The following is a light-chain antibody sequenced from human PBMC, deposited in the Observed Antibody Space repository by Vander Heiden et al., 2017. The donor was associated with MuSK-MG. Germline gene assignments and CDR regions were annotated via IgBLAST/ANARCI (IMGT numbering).Light chain of an antibody. CDR3: QRTYNALRLT. J-gene: IGKJ4*01. Sequence: DIQMSQSPSSLSPSVGDRDPITCRLSQGISSYLNWYRQKTGKVPKLLIHRSYNLQAAVPSRCSGSGSKTDFNHTISSLQTEDVGTYYSQRTYNALRLTLGGGTKVEIK. V-gene: IGKV1-27*01. CDR1: QGISSY. CDR2: RSY.